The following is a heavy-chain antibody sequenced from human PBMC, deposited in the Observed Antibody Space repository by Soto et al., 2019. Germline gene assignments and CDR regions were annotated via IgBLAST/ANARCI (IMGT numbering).Heavy chain of an antibody. J-gene: IGHJ6*03. CDR1: EFTFSRHG. CDR2: IWSDGSNE. D-gene: IGHD3-10*01. V-gene: IGHV3-33*01. CDR3: ARERTFGDNKHNYMDV. Sequence: QVQLVESGGGVVQPGRSLRLSCAASEFTFSRHGMHWVRQAPGKGLQWVGVIWSDGSNEVYADSVKGRFIISRDNSKNFLYLQMSSLRAEDTAVYYCARERTFGDNKHNYMDVWGTGITVTVSS.